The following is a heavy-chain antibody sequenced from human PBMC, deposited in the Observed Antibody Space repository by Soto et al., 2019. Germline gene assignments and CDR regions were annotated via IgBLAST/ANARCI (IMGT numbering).Heavy chain of an antibody. J-gene: IGHJ6*03. V-gene: IGHV4-59*01. CDR2: IYYSGST. Sequence: PSETLSLTCTVSGGSISSYYWSWIRQPPGKGLEWIGYIYYSGSTNYNPSLKSRVTISVDTSKNQFSLKLSSVTAADTAVYYCARGGYDYYYMDVWGKGTTVTVSS. CDR1: GGSISSYY. CDR3: ARGGYDYYYMDV.